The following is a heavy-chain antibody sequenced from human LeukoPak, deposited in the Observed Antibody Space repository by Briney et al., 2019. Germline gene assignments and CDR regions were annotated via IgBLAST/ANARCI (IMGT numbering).Heavy chain of an antibody. Sequence: PGGSLRLSCAASGFTFSSYGMHWVRQAPGKGLEWVALIWYDGSNKYYADSVKGRLTISRDNSKNTLYLQMNSLRAEDTALYYCASRGGIVVAGMHSWGQGTLVTVSS. CDR2: IWYDGSNK. D-gene: IGHD6-19*01. V-gene: IGHV3-33*01. CDR3: ASRGGIVVAGMHS. J-gene: IGHJ4*02. CDR1: GFTFSSYG.